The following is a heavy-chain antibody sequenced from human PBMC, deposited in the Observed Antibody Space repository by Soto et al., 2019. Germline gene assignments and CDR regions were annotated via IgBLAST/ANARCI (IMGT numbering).Heavy chain of an antibody. J-gene: IGHJ4*02. CDR1: GFTFSRYG. V-gene: IGHV3-23*01. D-gene: IGHD1-26*01. CDR3: AKGKGVGATPDGANC. CDR2: VRSDGDTT. Sequence: EVQVLESGGGLVQPGGSLRLSCAASGFTFSRYGMSWVRQAPGKGLEWVSGVRSDGDTTYNADSVKGRFTVSRDNFKNTVDLQMNSLRVEDTAVYYCAKGKGVGATPDGANCWGQGTLVTVSS.